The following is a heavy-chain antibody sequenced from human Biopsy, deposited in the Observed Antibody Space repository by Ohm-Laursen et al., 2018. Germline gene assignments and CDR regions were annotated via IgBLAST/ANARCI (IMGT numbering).Heavy chain of an antibody. CDR3: ARVEAGTYDALDI. V-gene: IGHV4-59*01. CDR2: IYYSGGT. CDR1: GGSMTGYE. Sequence: GTLSLTCSVSGGSMTGYEWSWIRLAPGKGLEWIGYIYYSGGTKYNPSLASRVTFSVDMSKSQFSLKLYSVTAADTAVYYCARVEAGTYDALDIWGQGALVAVSS. D-gene: IGHD1-26*01. J-gene: IGHJ3*02.